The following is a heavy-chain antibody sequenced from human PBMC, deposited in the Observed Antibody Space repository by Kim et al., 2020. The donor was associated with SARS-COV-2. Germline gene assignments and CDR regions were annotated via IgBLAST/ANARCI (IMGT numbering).Heavy chain of an antibody. CDR1: GGSFSGYY. Sequence: SETLSLTCGVYGGSFSGYYWSWIRQPPGKGLEWIGEINHSGSTNYNPSLKSRVTISVDTSKNQFSLKLSSVTAADTAVYYCARGTRQWLVRGPYYYYMDVWGKGTTVTVSS. D-gene: IGHD6-19*01. J-gene: IGHJ6*03. V-gene: IGHV4-34*01. CDR3: ARGTRQWLVRGPYYYYMDV. CDR2: INHSGST.